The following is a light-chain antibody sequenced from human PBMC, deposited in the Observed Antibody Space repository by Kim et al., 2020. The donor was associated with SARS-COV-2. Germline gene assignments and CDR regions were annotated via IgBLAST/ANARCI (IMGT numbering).Light chain of an antibody. CDR2: QDA. J-gene: IGLJ2*01. Sequence: SYELTQPPSVSVSPGQTASISCSGDKLGDKYACWYQQRSGQSPVLVIYQDAKRPSGIPGRFSASNSGNTATLTISGTQAMDEADYYCQAWDRVTVIFGGGTQLTVL. CDR3: QAWDRVTVI. CDR1: KLGDKY. V-gene: IGLV3-1*01.